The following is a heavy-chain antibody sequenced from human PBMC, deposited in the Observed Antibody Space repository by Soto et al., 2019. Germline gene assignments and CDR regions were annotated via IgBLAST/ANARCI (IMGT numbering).Heavy chain of an antibody. CDR3: ARGIKGLPPSAFDI. V-gene: IGHV1-8*01. Sequence: GASVKVSCKASGYTFSNYDTNWVRQATGQGLEWMGWLNPNTDKTGSAQKFQGRVTMTRNTSISTAYLELSGLRSDDTAVYYCARGIKGLPPSAFDIWGQGTRVTVSS. CDR1: GYTFSNYD. J-gene: IGHJ3*02. CDR2: LNPNTDKT. D-gene: IGHD5-12*01.